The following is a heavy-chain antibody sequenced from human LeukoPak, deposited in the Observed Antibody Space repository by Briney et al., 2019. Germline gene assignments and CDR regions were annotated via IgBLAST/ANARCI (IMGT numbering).Heavy chain of an antibody. V-gene: IGHV4-59*01. CDR1: GGSISSYY. CDR3: ARGSSGWDTFDP. J-gene: IGHJ5*02. Sequence: SETLSPTCTVSGGSISSYYWSWIRQPPGKGLEWIGYIYYSGSTNYNPSLKSRVTISVDTSKNQFSLKLSSVAAADTAVYYCARGSSGWDTFDPWGQGTLVTVSS. CDR2: IYYSGST. D-gene: IGHD6-19*01.